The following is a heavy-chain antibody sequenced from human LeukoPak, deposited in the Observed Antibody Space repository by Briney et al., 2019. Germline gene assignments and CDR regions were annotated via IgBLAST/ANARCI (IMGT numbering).Heavy chain of an antibody. V-gene: IGHV4-31*03. J-gene: IGHJ4*02. CDR1: GGSISSTSYY. Sequence: SSETLSPTCTVSGGSISSTSYYWGSIRQHPGKGLEWIGYIYYSGSTYYNPSLKSRVTISVDTSKNQFSLKLSSVTAADTAVYYCARARRIFDYWGQGTLVTVSS. CDR3: ARARRIFDY. CDR2: IYYSGST.